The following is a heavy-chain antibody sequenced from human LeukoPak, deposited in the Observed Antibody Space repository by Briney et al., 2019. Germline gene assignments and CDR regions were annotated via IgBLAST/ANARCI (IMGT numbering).Heavy chain of an antibody. V-gene: IGHV3-23*01. D-gene: IGHD6-13*01. CDR1: GFTFSSYA. Sequence: GGSLRLSCAASGFTFSSYAMSWVRQAPGKGLEWVSAISGSGGSTYYADSVKGRFTISRDNSENTLYLQMNSLRAEDTAVYYCAKDKAAAGIVHYYMDVWGKGTTVTVSS. CDR2: ISGSGGST. CDR3: AKDKAAAGIVHYYMDV. J-gene: IGHJ6*03.